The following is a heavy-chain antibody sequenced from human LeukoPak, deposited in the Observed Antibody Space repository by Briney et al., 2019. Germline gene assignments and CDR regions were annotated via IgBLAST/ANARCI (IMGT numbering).Heavy chain of an antibody. CDR3: ARYCSSTSCYRGILDY. J-gene: IGHJ4*02. CDR1: GYSISSAYY. Sequence: SETLSLTCTVSGYSISSAYYWGWIRQTPGKGLEWIGSVYHSGSTYYNPSLKSRATISLDTSKNQFSLKLSSVTAADTAVYYCARYCSSTSCYRGILDYWGQGTLVTVSS. V-gene: IGHV4-38-2*02. CDR2: VYHSGST. D-gene: IGHD2-2*02.